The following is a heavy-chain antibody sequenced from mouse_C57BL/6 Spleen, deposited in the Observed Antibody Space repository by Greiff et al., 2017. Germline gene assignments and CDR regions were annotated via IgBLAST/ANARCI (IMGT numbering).Heavy chain of an antibody. V-gene: IGHV1-26*01. CDR2: INPNNGGT. CDR3: ARGGYDYDEGLADFDY. Sequence: VQLQQSGPELVKPGASVKISCKASGYTFTDYYMNWVKQSHGKSLEWIGDINPNNGGTSYNQKFKGKATLTVDKSSSTAYMELRSLTSEDSAVYYCARGGYDYDEGLADFDYWGQGTTLTVSS. D-gene: IGHD2-4*01. CDR1: GYTFTDYY. J-gene: IGHJ2*01.